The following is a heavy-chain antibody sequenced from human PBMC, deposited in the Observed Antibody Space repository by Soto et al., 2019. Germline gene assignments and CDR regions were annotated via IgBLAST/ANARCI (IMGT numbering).Heavy chain of an antibody. D-gene: IGHD3-3*01. CDR2: IYYTGST. V-gene: IGHV4-59*01. Sequence: PSETLSLTCSVSGSSISPFYWSWIRQSPGKGLEWIGYIYYTGSTKYNPSLKSRVTISVDTSKNQFSLRLSSVTAADTAVYYCARRDGRFLEWLVSGWFDPWGQGTLVTVSS. J-gene: IGHJ5*02. CDR3: ARRDGRFLEWLVSGWFDP. CDR1: GSSISPFY.